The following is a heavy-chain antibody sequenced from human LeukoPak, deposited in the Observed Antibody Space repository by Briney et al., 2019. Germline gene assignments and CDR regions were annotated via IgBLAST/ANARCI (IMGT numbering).Heavy chain of an antibody. D-gene: IGHD6-6*01. CDR2: ISSSSSYI. Sequence: GGSLRLSCAASGFTFSSYSMNWVRQAPGKGLEWVSSISSSSSYIYYADSVKGRFTISRDNAKNSLYLQMNSLRAEDTAVYYCARDGIPTYSSSPHYFDYWGQGTLVTVSS. CDR3: ARDGIPTYSSSPHYFDY. J-gene: IGHJ4*02. CDR1: GFTFSSYS. V-gene: IGHV3-21*01.